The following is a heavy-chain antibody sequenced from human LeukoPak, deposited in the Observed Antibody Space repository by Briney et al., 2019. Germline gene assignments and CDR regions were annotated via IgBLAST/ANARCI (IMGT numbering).Heavy chain of an antibody. Sequence: GGSLRLSCAASGFTFGSYGMHWVRQAPGKGLEWVAVISYDGSNKYYADSVKGRFTISRDNSKNTLYLQMNSLRAEDTAVYYCAKDSSSSNYYYGMDVWGQGITVTVSS. V-gene: IGHV3-30*18. CDR1: GFTFGSYG. J-gene: IGHJ6*02. CDR3: AKDSSSSNYYYGMDV. D-gene: IGHD2-2*01. CDR2: ISYDGSNK.